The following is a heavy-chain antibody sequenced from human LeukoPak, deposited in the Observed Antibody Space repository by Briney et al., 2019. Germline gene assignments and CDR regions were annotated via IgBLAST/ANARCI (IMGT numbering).Heavy chain of an antibody. CDR3: AREEYQLLNYGMDV. V-gene: IGHV3-33*01. D-gene: IGHD2-2*01. CDR1: GFTFGSYG. J-gene: IGHJ6*02. Sequence: PGRSLRLSCAASGFTFGSYGMHWVRQAPGKGLEWVAVIWYDGSNKYYADSVKGRFTISRDNSKNTLYLQMNSLRAEDTAVYYCAREEYQLLNYGMDVWGQGTTVTVSS. CDR2: IWYDGSNK.